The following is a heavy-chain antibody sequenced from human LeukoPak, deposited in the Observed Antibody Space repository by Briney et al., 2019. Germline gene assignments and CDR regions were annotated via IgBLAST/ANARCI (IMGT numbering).Heavy chain of an antibody. CDR2: ISTI. J-gene: IGHJ4*02. D-gene: IGHD5-12*01. CDR3: ASGWLRPGFDY. Sequence: GGSLRLSCAASGFTVSSNYMSWVRQAPGKGLEWVSYISTIYYADSVKGRFTISRDNAKNSLYLQMNSLRAEDTAVYYCASGWLRPGFDYWGQGTLVTVSS. V-gene: IGHV3-69-1*02. CDR1: GFTVSSNY.